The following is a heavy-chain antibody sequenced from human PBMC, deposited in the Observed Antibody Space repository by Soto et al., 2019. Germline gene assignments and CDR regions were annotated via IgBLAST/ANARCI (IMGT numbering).Heavy chain of an antibody. V-gene: IGHV3-15*07. CDR1: GFSVSNAW. D-gene: IGHD2-15*01. J-gene: IGHJ6*02. CDR2: IKTRGEGETT. Sequence: EVQLVDSGGGLVKPGGSVRLSCEASGFSVSNAWMNWVRQAPGKGLEWVGRIKTRGEGETTNYAAPVKGRFSISRDDSKNTLYLQMNSLKTEDTAVYYCTTGSVEGFWGQGTTVTVSS. CDR3: TTGSVEGF.